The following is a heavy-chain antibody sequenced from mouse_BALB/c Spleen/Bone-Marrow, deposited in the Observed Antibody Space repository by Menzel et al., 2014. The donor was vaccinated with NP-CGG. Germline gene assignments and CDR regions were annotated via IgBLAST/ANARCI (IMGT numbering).Heavy chain of an antibody. V-gene: IGHV1-22*01. CDR2: INPNNGAT. CDR1: GYTFTEYT. Sequence: VQLKQSGPELVKPGASVKISCKTSGYTFTEYTMHWGKQSHGKSLEGIGGINPNNGATSYNQKFKGKATLTVDKSSSTAYMELRSLTSEDSAVYFCARRQFGPAWFAYWGQGTLVTVSA. CDR3: ARRQFGPAWFAY. J-gene: IGHJ3*01. D-gene: IGHD6-1*01.